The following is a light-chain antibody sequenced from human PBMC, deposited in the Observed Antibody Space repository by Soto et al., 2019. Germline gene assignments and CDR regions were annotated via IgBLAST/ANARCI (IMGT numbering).Light chain of an antibody. Sequence: DIQMSQSPSSLSASVGDRVTITCQASQDISNYLNWYQHKPGKAPKLLIFRASNLETGVPSRFSGGGSGTHFTFNISSLQPEDIATYYCQQYDNLPSYTFGPGTKLEIK. CDR1: QDISNY. J-gene: IGKJ2*01. CDR2: RAS. V-gene: IGKV1-33*01. CDR3: QQYDNLPSYT.